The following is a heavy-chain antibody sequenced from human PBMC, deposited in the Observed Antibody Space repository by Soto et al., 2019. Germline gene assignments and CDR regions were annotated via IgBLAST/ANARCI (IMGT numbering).Heavy chain of an antibody. V-gene: IGHV3-23*01. CDR3: AKDPDGSGWFREGYFDY. D-gene: IGHD6-19*01. Sequence: GWSLRLSCAASGFTFSSYAMSWVRQAPGKGLEWVSAISGSGGSTYYADSVKGRFTISRDNSKNTLYLQMNSLRAEDTAVYYCAKDPDGSGWFREGYFDYWGQGTLVTVSS. CDR1: GFTFSSYA. CDR2: ISGSGGST. J-gene: IGHJ4*02.